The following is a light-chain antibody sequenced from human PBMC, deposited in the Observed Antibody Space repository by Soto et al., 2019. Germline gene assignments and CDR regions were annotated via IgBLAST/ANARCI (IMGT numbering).Light chain of an antibody. V-gene: IGLV2-14*01. Sequence: QSVLTQPASVSGSPGQSITISCTGTSSDVGGYNYVSWYQHHPGKAPKLMIYEVINRPSGVSNRFSGSKSGNTASLTISEPQAEDEADYYCSSYTTSNTYVFGTGTKVTVL. J-gene: IGLJ1*01. CDR2: EVI. CDR1: SSDVGGYNY. CDR3: SSYTTSNTYV.